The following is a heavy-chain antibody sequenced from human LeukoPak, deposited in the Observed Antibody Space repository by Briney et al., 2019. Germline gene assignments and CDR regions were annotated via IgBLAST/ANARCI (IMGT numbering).Heavy chain of an antibody. CDR3: AKGRGPVIVVVPAAIPVCFDY. CDR2: INHSGST. Sequence: SETLSLTCAVYGGSFSGYYWSWIRQPPGKGLEWIGEINHSGSTNYNPSLKSRVTISVDTSKNQFSLKLSSVTAADTAVYYCAKGRGPVIVVVPAAIPVCFDYWGQGTLVTVSS. D-gene: IGHD2-2*02. V-gene: IGHV4-34*01. CDR1: GGSFSGYY. J-gene: IGHJ4*02.